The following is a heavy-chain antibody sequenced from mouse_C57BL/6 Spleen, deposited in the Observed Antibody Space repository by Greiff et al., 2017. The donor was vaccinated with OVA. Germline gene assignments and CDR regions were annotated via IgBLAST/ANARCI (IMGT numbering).Heavy chain of an antibody. CDR3: AREYYDYYAMDD. V-gene: IGHV3-6*01. J-gene: IGHJ4*01. Sequence: ESGPGLVKPSQSLSLTCSVTGYSITSGYYWNWIRQFPGNQLERMGYISYDGSNNYNPTLKNQISITRYTSKNQFFLKLNSVTTEDTATYYCAREYYDYYAMDDWGQGTSVTVSS. CDR2: ISYDGSN. CDR1: GYSITSGYY. D-gene: IGHD1-1*01.